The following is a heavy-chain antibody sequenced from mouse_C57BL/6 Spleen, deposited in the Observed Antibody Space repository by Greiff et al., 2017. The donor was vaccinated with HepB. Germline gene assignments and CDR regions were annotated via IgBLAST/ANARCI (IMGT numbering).Heavy chain of an antibody. D-gene: IGHD2-1*01. J-gene: IGHJ2*01. CDR3: ARNGNYFYYFDY. Sequence: VQLVESGAELVKPGASVKLSCKASGYAFTNYLIEWVKQRPGQGLEWIGVINPGSGGTNYNEKFKGKATLTADKSSSTAYMQLSSLTSEDSAVYFCARNGNYFYYFDYWGQGTTLTVSS. V-gene: IGHV1-54*01. CDR2: INPGSGGT. CDR1: GYAFTNYL.